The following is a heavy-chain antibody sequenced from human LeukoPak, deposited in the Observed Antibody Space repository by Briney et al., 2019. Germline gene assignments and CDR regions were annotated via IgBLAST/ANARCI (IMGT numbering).Heavy chain of an antibody. CDR1: GFTFSSYE. Sequence: GGSLRLSCAASGFTFSSYEMNWVRQAPGKGLEWISYISSSDTTIYYADSVKGRFTISRDNAKTSLYLQMNSLRAEDTAVYYCVVHSESSCYWGQGNLVIVSS. V-gene: IGHV3-48*03. CDR3: VVHSESSCY. D-gene: IGHD1-26*01. J-gene: IGHJ4*02. CDR2: ISSSDTTI.